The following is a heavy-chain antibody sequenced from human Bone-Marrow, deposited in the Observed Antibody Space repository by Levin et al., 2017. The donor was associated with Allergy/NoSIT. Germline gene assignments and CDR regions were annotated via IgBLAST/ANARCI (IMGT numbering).Heavy chain of an antibody. CDR2: VYYSGNT. D-gene: IGHD3-22*01. V-gene: IGHV4-61*01. CDR1: GASVSRGTYY. CDR3: AREGNGYFYDSSGYYYYGMDV. J-gene: IGHJ6*02. Sequence: SETLSLTCTVSGASVSRGTYYWSWIRQPPGKGLEWIGYVYYSGNTKYNPSLKSRVTISVDTSKSQFSLKLSSVTAADTAVYYCAREGNGYFYDSSGYYYYGMDVWGQGTTVTVSS.